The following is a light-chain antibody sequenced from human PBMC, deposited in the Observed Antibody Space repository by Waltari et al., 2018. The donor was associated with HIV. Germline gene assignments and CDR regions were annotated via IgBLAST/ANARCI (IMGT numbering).Light chain of an antibody. CDR3: YSYAGSGTFVI. Sequence: QSALTQPASVSGSPGQSITISCTGSSSDVGTYKHVSWYQQHPGKAPRLVIYEVSKWPAGVSNRDSATKSGKTASVAVSGLRAEDGADYYCYSYAGSGTFVIFGGGTKLTVL. J-gene: IGLJ2*01. CDR2: EVS. V-gene: IGLV2-23*02. CDR1: SSDVGTYKH.